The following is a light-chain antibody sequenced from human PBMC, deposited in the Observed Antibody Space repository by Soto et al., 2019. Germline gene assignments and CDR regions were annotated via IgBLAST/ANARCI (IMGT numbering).Light chain of an antibody. CDR2: EVS. J-gene: IGLJ2*01. CDR1: SGDVGAFKY. CDR3: TAYAGFNNLL. V-gene: IGLV2-8*01. Sequence: QSVLTQPPSASGSPGESVTISCTGSSGDVGAFKYVSWFQQFPGKAPKLIIYEVSERPSGVPGRFSGSKSDNTASLTVSELQADDEGIYFCTAYAGFNNLLFGGGTQLTVL.